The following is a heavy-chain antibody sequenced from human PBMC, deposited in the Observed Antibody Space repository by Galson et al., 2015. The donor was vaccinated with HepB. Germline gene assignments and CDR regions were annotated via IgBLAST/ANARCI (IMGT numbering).Heavy chain of an antibody. D-gene: IGHD4-11*01. V-gene: IGHV5-51*03. CDR2: IYPGDSDT. CDR1: GYTFSTYW. J-gene: IGHJ3*02. Sequence: QSGAEVKKPGESLKISCRGFGYTFSTYWIGWVRQMPGKGLEWMAIIYPGDSDTRYSPAFQGQVTISADKSISTAFLQWSSLKTSDTATYYCARRTTSSRRAFDIGGQGTVVTVSS. CDR3: ARRTTSSRRAFDI.